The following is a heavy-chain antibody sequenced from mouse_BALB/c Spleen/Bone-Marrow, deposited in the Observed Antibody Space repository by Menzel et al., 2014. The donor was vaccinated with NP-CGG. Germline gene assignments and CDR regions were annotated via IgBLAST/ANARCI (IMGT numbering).Heavy chain of an antibody. D-gene: IGHD1-3*01. V-gene: IGHV1S81*02. CDR1: GYTFTSYW. J-gene: IGHJ2*01. CDR2: IDPSTGRT. CDR3: ARISGYDY. Sequence: VQLQQSGAELVKPGASVKLSCKASGYTFTSYWTHWVKQRPGQGLERIGEIDPSTGRTDYNKKFKSQATLTVDKSSSTAYMHLSSLTSEDSAVYYCARISGYDYWGQGTTLTVSS.